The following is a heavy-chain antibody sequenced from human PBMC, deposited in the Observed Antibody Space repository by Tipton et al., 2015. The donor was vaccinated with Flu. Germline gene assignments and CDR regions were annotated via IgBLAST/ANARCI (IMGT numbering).Heavy chain of an antibody. CDR2: IYYSGST. V-gene: IGHV4-59*01. CDR3: ARDRPNSYYYGMDV. J-gene: IGHJ6*02. CDR1: GGSISSYY. Sequence: TLSLTCTVSGGSISSYYWSWIRQPPGKGLEWIGYIYYSGSTNYNPSLKSRVTISVDTSKNQFSLKLSSVTAADTAVYCCARDRPNSYYYGMDVWGQGTTVTVSS.